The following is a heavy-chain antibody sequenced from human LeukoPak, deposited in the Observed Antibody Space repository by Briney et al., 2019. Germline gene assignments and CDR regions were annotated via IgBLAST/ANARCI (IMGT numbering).Heavy chain of an antibody. D-gene: IGHD2/OR15-2a*01. CDR1: GYTFTSYG. V-gene: IGHV1-2*02. Sequence: ASVKVSCKASGYTFTSYGISWVRQAPGQGLEWMGWINPNSGGTNYAQKFQGRVTMTRDTSISTAYMELSRLRSDDTAVYYCARSKIVTKVSAWGYWGQGTLVTVSS. J-gene: IGHJ4*02. CDR3: ARSKIVTKVSAWGY. CDR2: INPNSGGT.